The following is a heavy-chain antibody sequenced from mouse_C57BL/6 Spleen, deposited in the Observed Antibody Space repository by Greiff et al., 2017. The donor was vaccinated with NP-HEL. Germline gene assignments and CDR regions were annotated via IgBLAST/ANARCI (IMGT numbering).Heavy chain of an antibody. D-gene: IGHD4-1*01. J-gene: IGHJ4*01. CDR1: GFTFSSYG. V-gene: IGHV5-6*01. Sequence: EVNVVESGGDLVKPGGSLKLSCAASGFTFSSYGMSWVRQTPDKRLEWVATISSGGSYTYYPDSVKGRFTISRDNAKNTLYLQMSSLKSEDTAMYYCARTGTGAMDYWGQGTSVTVSS. CDR3: ARTGTGAMDY. CDR2: ISSGGSYT.